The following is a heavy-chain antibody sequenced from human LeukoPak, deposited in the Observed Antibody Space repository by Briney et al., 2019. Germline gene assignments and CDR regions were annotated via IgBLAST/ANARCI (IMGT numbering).Heavy chain of an antibody. CDR3: AREGIAVAGSPLSGFDY. V-gene: IGHV3-30*04. Sequence: GRSLRLSCAASGFTFSRYTMHWLRQAPGKGLEWVALISYDGSSKSYADSVKGRFTISRDNSKNTLYLQMNSLRAEDTAVYFCAREGIAVAGSPLSGFDYWGQGTLVTVSS. CDR2: ISYDGSSK. CDR1: GFTFSRYT. D-gene: IGHD6-19*01. J-gene: IGHJ4*02.